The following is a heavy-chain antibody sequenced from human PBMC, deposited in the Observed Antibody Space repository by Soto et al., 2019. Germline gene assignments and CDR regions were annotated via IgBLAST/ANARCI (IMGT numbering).Heavy chain of an antibody. Sequence: SVKVSCKASGFTFTSSAVQWVRQARGQRLEWIGWIVVGSGNTNYAQKFQERVTITRDMSTSTAYMELSSLRSEDTAAYYCAAVPVTRYYYYYGMDVWGQGTTVTVSS. V-gene: IGHV1-58*01. D-gene: IGHD4-4*01. J-gene: IGHJ6*02. CDR1: GFTFTSSA. CDR3: AAVPVTRYYYYYGMDV. CDR2: IVVGSGNT.